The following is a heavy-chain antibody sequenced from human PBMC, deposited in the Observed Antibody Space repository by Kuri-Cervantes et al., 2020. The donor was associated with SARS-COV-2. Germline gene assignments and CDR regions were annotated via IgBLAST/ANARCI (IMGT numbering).Heavy chain of an antibody. CDR2: TYYSGST. V-gene: IGHV4-39*07. CDR3: ARGVRRGTMVRGVIITSSLWFDP. CDR1: GGSISSSSYY. Sequence: GSLRLSCTVSGGSISSSSYYWGWIRQPPGKGLEWIGSTYYSGSTYYNPSLKSRVTISVDTSKNQFSLKLSSVTAADTAVYYCARGVRRGTMVRGVIITSSLWFDPWGQGTLVTVSS. J-gene: IGHJ5*02. D-gene: IGHD3-10*01.